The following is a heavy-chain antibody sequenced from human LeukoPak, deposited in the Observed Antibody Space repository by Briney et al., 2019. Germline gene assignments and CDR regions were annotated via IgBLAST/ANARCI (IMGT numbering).Heavy chain of an antibody. V-gene: IGHV3-48*03. CDR2: ISSSGGTI. CDR1: VFTFSSYE. Sequence: PGGSLRLSCAASVFTFSSYEMNWVRQAPGKGREWVSYISSSGGTIFYADSVKGRFTISRDNAKNSLYLQMNSLRAEDTVVYYCARGQTGTLDAFDIWGQGKMVTVSS. CDR3: ARGQTGTLDAFDI. J-gene: IGHJ3*02. D-gene: IGHD1/OR15-1a*01.